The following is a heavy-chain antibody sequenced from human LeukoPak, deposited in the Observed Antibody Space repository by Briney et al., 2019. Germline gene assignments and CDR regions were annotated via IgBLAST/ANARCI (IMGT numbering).Heavy chain of an antibody. CDR3: ARVGELRGYNWNYVGAFDI. Sequence: GGSLRLSCAASGFTFSSYAMHWVRQAPGKGLEYVSAISSNGGSTYYANSVKGRFTISRDKSKNTLYLQMGSLRAEDMAVYYCARVGELRGYNWNYVGAFDIWGQGTMVTVSS. CDR1: GFTFSSYA. J-gene: IGHJ3*02. CDR2: ISSNGGST. V-gene: IGHV3-64*01. D-gene: IGHD1-7*01.